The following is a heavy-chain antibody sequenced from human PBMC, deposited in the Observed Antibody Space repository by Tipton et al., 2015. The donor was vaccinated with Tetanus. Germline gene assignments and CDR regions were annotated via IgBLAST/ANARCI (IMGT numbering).Heavy chain of an antibody. J-gene: IGHJ2*01. Sequence: LRLSCAASGGSSSSFYWSWIRQTPGGGLQWIGEINQRGATYNPSLKSRATISVDSSNTQLSLNLTAVTAADTAVYYCARGGSYSYGPRGFDLWGRGTLVTVSS. CDR3: ARGGSYSYGPRGFDL. D-gene: IGHD5-18*01. CDR1: GGSSSSFY. CDR2: INQRGAT. V-gene: IGHV4-34*01.